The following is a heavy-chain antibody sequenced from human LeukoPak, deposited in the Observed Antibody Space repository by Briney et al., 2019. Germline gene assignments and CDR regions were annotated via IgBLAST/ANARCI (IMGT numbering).Heavy chain of an antibody. V-gene: IGHV3-23*01. D-gene: IGHD3-16*02. J-gene: IGHJ4*02. CDR3: AKHGDNVWGSFRFGLDY. CDR1: GFTFGTYA. Sequence: PGGSLRLSCAASGFTFGTYAMSWVRQAPGKGLEWVSLIIGSGNSIHYADSVKGRFTISRDNFKNTVFLQLNSLRPEDTAVYYCAKHGDNVWGSFRFGLDYWSQGTLVTVSS. CDR2: IIGSGNSI.